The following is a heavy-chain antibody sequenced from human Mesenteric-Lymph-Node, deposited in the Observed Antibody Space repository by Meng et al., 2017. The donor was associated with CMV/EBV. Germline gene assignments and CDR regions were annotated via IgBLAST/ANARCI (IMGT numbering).Heavy chain of an antibody. V-gene: IGHV1-69*02. CDR2: ILPILGIA. CDR1: GGTFSSYT. D-gene: IGHD6-13*01. CDR3: AGGIAAAGSRWFDP. J-gene: IGHJ5*02. Sequence: QFELVHSGAGVKNPGSAGKGSCKAAGGTFSSYTISWVRQPPGQGLEWIVRILPILGIANTAQTFQCRVTITAAKVTSTASMELSSLRSEDTAASYCAGGIAAAGSRWFDPWGQGTLVTVSS.